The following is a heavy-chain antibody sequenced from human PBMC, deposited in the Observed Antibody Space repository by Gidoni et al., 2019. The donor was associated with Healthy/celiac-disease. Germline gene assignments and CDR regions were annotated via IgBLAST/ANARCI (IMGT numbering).Heavy chain of an antibody. V-gene: IGHV4-31*03. CDR1: GGPLTSGGYY. CDR2: IYYSGST. Sequence: QVPLQESGPGLVQPSQTLSLTCTFSGGPLTSGGYYWSWIRQHPGKGLEWIGYIYYSGSTYYNPSLKSRVTISVDTSKNQFSLKLSSVTAADTAVYYCARSGSYRDNWFDPWGQGTLVTVSS. D-gene: IGHD1-26*01. CDR3: ARSGSYRDNWFDP. J-gene: IGHJ5*02.